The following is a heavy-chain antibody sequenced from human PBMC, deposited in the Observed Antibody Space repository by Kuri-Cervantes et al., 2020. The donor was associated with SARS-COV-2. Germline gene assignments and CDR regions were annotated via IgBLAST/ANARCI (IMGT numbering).Heavy chain of an antibody. D-gene: IGHD2-15*01. CDR3: ARVGGGHPY. V-gene: IGHV3-66*02. CDR1: GFTVSGNY. J-gene: IGHJ4*02. Sequence: GESLKISCAAAGFTVSGNYMGWVRQAPGKGVEWVSVIYSGGTTYYADSVKGRSTISRDNSKNTLYLQMNSLRAEDTAVYYCARVGGGHPYWGQGTLVTVSS. CDR2: IYSGGTT.